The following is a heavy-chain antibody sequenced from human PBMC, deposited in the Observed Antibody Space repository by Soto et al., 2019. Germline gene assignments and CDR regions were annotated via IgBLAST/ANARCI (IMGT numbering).Heavy chain of an antibody. CDR1: GGTFSSYT. D-gene: IGHD2-2*01. V-gene: IGHV1-69*02. Sequence: QVQLVQSGAEVKKPGSSVKVSCKASGGTFSSYTISWVRQAPGQGLEWMGRIIPILGIANYAQKFQGRVTMTADKSTSTAYMELSSLRSEDTAVYYCASRTVVVVPAAMSDAFDIWGQGTMVTVSS. CDR3: ASRTVVVVPAAMSDAFDI. CDR2: IIPILGIA. J-gene: IGHJ3*02.